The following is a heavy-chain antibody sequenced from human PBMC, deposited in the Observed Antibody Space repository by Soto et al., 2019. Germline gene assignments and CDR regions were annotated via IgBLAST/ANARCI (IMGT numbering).Heavy chain of an antibody. V-gene: IGHV3-7*01. CDR2: IKQDGSEK. D-gene: IGHD6-19*01. J-gene: IGHJ3*02. Sequence: GGSLRLSCAASGFTFSSYWMSWVRQAPGKGLEWVANIKQDGSEKYYVDSVKGRFTISRDNAKNSLYLQMNSLRAEDTAVYYCASYSSGWYSGAFDIWGQGTMVTVS. CDR3: ASYSSGWYSGAFDI. CDR1: GFTFSSYW.